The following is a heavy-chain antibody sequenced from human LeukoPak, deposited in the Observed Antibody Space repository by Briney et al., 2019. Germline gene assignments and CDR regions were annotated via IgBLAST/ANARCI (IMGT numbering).Heavy chain of an antibody. Sequence: ASVKVSCKASGYTFTSYGISWVRQAPGQGLEWMGWISAYNGNTNYAQKLQGRVTMTTDTPTSTAYMELRSLRSDDTAVYYCARYHASNGDFDYWGQGTLVTVSS. CDR3: ARYHASNGDFDY. CDR2: ISAYNGNT. V-gene: IGHV1-18*01. CDR1: GYTFTSYG. J-gene: IGHJ4*02.